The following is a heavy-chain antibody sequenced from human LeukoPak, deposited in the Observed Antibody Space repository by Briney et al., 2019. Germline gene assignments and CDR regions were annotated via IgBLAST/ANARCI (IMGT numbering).Heavy chain of an antibody. Sequence: GGSLRLSCAASGFTFSSYGMHWVRQAPGKGLEWVAVISYDVGKKYYADSVKGRFTISRDNSKNTLYLQMNSLRAEDTAVYYCAKDDYYDTSGYRVWGQGTLVTVSS. CDR2: ISYDVGKK. D-gene: IGHD3-22*01. CDR3: AKDDYYDTSGYRV. J-gene: IGHJ4*02. V-gene: IGHV3-30*18. CDR1: GFTFSSYG.